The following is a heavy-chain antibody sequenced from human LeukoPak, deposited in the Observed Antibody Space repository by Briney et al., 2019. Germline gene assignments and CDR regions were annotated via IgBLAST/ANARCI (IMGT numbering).Heavy chain of an antibody. D-gene: IGHD6-13*01. J-gene: IGHJ6*03. Sequence: SETLSLTCTVSGGSISSGSYYWSWIRQPAGTGLEWIGRIYTSGSTNYNPSLKSRVTISVDTSKNRFSLKLSSVTAADTAVYYCASSGYSSSWYLGTYYYYMDVWGKGTTVTISS. CDR1: GGSISSGSYY. CDR2: IYTSGST. V-gene: IGHV4-61*02. CDR3: ASSGYSSSWYLGTYYYYMDV.